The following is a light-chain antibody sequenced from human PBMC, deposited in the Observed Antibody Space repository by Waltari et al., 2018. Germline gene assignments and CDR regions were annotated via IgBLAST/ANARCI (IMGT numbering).Light chain of an antibody. J-gene: IGKJ1*01. V-gene: IGKV3-15*01. CDR2: GAS. CDR1: QGISSD. CDR3: QQSKIWPA. Sequence: EIVMTQSPATLSVSPGERATLSCRASQGISSDLAWYQQKPGQAPRLLIFGASTRATGVPARFSGSVSGTEFTLTISSLQSEDFGVYYCQQSKIWPAFGQGTKVEIK.